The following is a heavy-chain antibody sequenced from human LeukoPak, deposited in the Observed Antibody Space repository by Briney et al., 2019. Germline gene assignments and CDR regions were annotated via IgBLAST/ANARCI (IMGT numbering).Heavy chain of an antibody. CDR1: GGTFSSYA. Sequence: ASVKVSCKASGGTFSSYAISWARQAPGQGLEWMGGIIPILGTANYAQKFQGRVTITTDESTSTAYMELSSLRSEDTAVYYCARLTLEYGSGSYYDYWGQGTLVTVSS. CDR3: ARLTLEYGSGSYYDY. J-gene: IGHJ4*02. CDR2: IIPILGTA. D-gene: IGHD3-10*01. V-gene: IGHV1-69*05.